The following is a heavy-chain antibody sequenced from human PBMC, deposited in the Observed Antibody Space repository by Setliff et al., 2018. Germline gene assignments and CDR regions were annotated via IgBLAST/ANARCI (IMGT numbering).Heavy chain of an antibody. V-gene: IGHV4-59*01. Sequence: SETLSLTCAVYGGSFSTYYWIWIRQPPGKGLEWIGSIYYSGSTYYNPSLKSRVTMSVDMSKNQFFLTLTSVTAVDTAVYYCARDGDYYGSGNRFDPWGQGTLVTVSS. J-gene: IGHJ5*02. CDR3: ARDGDYYGSGNRFDP. D-gene: IGHD3-10*01. CDR2: IYYSGST. CDR1: GGSFSTYY.